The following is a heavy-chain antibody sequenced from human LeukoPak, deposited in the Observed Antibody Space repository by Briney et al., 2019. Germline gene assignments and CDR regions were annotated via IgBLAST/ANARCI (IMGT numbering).Heavy chain of an antibody. Sequence: SETLSLTCTVSGGSISSSNWWSWVRQPPGQGLEWIGEIYHSGSTNYNPSLKSRVTISVDKSKNQFSLKLSSVTAADTAVYYCARGSDILLWFGELLYFNYYFDYWGQGTLVTASS. CDR2: IYHSGST. V-gene: IGHV4-4*02. D-gene: IGHD3-10*01. CDR1: GGSISSSNW. J-gene: IGHJ4*02. CDR3: ARGSDILLWFGELLYFNYYFDY.